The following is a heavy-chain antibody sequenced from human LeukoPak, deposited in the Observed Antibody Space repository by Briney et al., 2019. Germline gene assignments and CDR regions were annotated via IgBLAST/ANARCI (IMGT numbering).Heavy chain of an antibody. CDR1: GFTFSDYY. Sequence: TGGSLRLSCAASGFTFSDYYMSWIRQAPGKGLEWVSYISSSGSTIYYADSVKGRFTISRDNAKNSLYLQMNSLRAEDTAVYHCARDRSCGGSWDYWGQGTLVTVSS. J-gene: IGHJ4*02. D-gene: IGHD2-15*01. CDR3: ARDRSCGGSWDY. CDR2: ISSSGSTI. V-gene: IGHV3-11*01.